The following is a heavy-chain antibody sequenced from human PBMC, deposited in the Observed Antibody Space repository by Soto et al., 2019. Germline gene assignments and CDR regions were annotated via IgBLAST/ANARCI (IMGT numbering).Heavy chain of an antibody. CDR1: GFTFDDYT. J-gene: IGHJ6*02. CDR3: AKDIRDYGDYDYTMNGMDV. D-gene: IGHD4-17*01. Sequence: EVQLVESGGVVVQPGGSLRLSCAASGFTFDDYTMHWVRQAPGKGLEWVSLISWDGGSTYYADSVKGRFTISRDNSKNSLYLQMNSLRTEDTALYYCAKDIRDYGDYDYTMNGMDVWGQGTTVTVSS. V-gene: IGHV3-43*01. CDR2: ISWDGGST.